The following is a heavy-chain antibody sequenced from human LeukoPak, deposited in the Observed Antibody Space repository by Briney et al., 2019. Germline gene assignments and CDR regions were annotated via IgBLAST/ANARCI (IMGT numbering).Heavy chain of an antibody. CDR3: ARDSSGYYYKLPYYFDY. CDR2: IIPIFGTA. J-gene: IGHJ4*02. V-gene: IGHV1-69*05. CDR1: GGTFSSYA. Sequence: SVKVSCKASGGTFSSYAISWVRQAPGQGLEWMGRIIPIFGTASYAQKFQGRVTITTDESTSTAYMELSSLRSEDTAVYYCARDSSGYYYKLPYYFDYWGQGTLVTVSS. D-gene: IGHD3-22*01.